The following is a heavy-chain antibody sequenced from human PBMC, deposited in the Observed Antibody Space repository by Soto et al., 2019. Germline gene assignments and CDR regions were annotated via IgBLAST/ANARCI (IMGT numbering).Heavy chain of an antibody. CDR3: ARDFLAARGRGSDAFDI. D-gene: IGHD3-3*01. CDR1: GGTFSSDA. J-gene: IGHJ3*02. Sequence: GASVKVSCKASGGTFSSDAISWVRQAPGQGLEWMGGIIPIFGTANYEQKFQGRVTITADKSTSTAYMELSSLRSEDTAVYYCARDFLAARGRGSDAFDIWGQGTMVTVSS. V-gene: IGHV1-69*06. CDR2: IIPIFGTA.